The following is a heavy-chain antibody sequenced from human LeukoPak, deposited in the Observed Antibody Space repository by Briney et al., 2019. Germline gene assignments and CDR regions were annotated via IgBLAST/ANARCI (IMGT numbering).Heavy chain of an antibody. Sequence: GRSLRLSCAASGFTFSSYGMHWVRQAPGKGLEWVAVIWYDGSNKYYADSVKGRFTISRDNSKNTLYLQMNSLRAEDTAVYYCARDHDYYDSSGEFCDCWGQGTLVTVSS. J-gene: IGHJ4*02. CDR3: ARDHDYYDSSGEFCDC. V-gene: IGHV3-33*01. CDR1: GFTFSSYG. CDR2: IWYDGSNK. D-gene: IGHD3-22*01.